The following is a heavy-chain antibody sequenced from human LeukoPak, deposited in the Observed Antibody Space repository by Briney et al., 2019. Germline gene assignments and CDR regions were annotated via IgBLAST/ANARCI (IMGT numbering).Heavy chain of an antibody. Sequence: GGSLGLSCAASGFPFRTFDFHWVRQATGKGLEWVSSTGSAGDTYYPGSVKGRFTISRENAKNSLYLQMDSLRAADTALYFCARGSSLGFDPWGQGTLVTVSS. CDR3: ARGSSLGFDP. CDR2: TGSAGDT. J-gene: IGHJ5*02. V-gene: IGHV3-13*04. CDR1: GFPFRTFD. D-gene: IGHD2-2*01.